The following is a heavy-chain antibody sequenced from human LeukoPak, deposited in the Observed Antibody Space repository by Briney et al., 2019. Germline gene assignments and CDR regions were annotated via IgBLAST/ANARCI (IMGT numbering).Heavy chain of an antibody. Sequence: APVKVSCKASGYTFTSSYLHWVRQAPGQGLEWMGMIITSGGATTYAQEFQGRVTITADESTSTAYMELSSLRSEDTAVYYCASTFYSNYDPLYAFDIWGQGTMVTVSS. V-gene: IGHV1-46*01. CDR2: IITSGGAT. CDR1: GYTFTSSY. J-gene: IGHJ3*02. CDR3: ASTFYSNYDPLYAFDI. D-gene: IGHD4-11*01.